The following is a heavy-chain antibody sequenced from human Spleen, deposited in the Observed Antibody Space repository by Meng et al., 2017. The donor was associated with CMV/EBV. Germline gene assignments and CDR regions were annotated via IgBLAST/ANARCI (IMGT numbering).Heavy chain of an antibody. CDR1: GYSFTSYW. Sequence: GESLKISCKGSGYSFTSYWIGWVRQMPGKGLEWMGIIYPGDSDTRYSPSFQGQVTISADKSISTAYLQWSSLKASDTAMYYCARALGAVYCSSTSCYENYYYGMDVWGQGTTVTVSS. D-gene: IGHD2-2*01. V-gene: IGHV5-51*01. CDR3: ARALGAVYCSSTSCYENYYYGMDV. CDR2: IYPGDSDT. J-gene: IGHJ6*02.